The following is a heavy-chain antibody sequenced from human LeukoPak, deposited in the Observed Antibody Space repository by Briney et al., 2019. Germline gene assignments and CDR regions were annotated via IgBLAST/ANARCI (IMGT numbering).Heavy chain of an antibody. V-gene: IGHV4-59*01. CDR2: IYYSGST. CDR3: ASLCSGGSCYQTFQH. J-gene: IGHJ1*01. D-gene: IGHD2-15*01. CDR1: GGSISSYY. Sequence: PSETLSLTCTVSGGSISSYYWSWIRQPPGKGLEWIGYIYYSGSTNYNPSLKSRVTISVDTSKNQFSLKLSSVTAADTAVYYCASLCSGGSCYQTFQHWGQGTLVTVSS.